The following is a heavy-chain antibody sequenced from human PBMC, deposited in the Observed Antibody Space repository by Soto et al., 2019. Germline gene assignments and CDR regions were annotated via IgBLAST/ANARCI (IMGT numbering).Heavy chain of an antibody. CDR2: MSYDGTTK. CDR3: AREVLWSRYFDY. J-gene: IGHJ4*02. Sequence: PGVSLRLSCAASGFIFSNYCMYWVRQAPGKGLEWVAFMSYDGTTKSYADSVKGRFTISRDNSQNTLYLQMNSLRPEDTGVYYCAREVLWSRYFDYWGQGTLVTVSS. D-gene: IGHD3-10*01. V-gene: IGHV3-30-3*01. CDR1: GFIFSNYC.